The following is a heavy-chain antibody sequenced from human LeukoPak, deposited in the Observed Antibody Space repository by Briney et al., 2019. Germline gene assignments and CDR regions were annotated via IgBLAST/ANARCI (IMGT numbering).Heavy chain of an antibody. CDR2: IYHSGST. CDR3: ARLTTLGPTTMYGMDV. Sequence: SETLSLTCAVSGGSISSSNWWSWVRQPPGKGLEWIGEIYHSGSTNYNPSLKSRVTISVDKSKNQFSLKLSSVTAADTAVYYCARLTTLGPTTMYGMDVWGQGTTVTVSS. J-gene: IGHJ6*02. V-gene: IGHV4-4*02. D-gene: IGHD1-1*01. CDR1: GGSISSSNW.